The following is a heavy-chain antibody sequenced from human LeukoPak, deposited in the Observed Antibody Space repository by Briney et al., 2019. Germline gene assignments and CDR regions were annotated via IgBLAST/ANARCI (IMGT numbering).Heavy chain of an antibody. CDR2: IYSGNST. D-gene: IGHD5/OR15-5a*01. V-gene: IGHV3-53*04. J-gene: IGHJ4*02. Sequence: GGSLRLSCAASGFTVSGNYMTWVRQAPGKGLEWVSVIYSGNSTYYADSVRGRFTISRHTSKNTLYLQMNSLRAEDTAVYYCARGKSVLDFWGQGTLVTVSS. CDR1: GFTVSGNY. CDR3: ARGKSVLDF.